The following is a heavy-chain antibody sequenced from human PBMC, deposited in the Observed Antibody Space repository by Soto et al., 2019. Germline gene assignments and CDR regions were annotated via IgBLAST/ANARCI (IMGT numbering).Heavy chain of an antibody. Sequence: PSETLSLTCTVSGGSISSYYWSWIRQPPGKGLEWIGYIYYSGNTNYNPSLKSRVTISVDTSKNQFSLKLSSVTAADTAVYYCARDLVATGYFDYWGQGTLVTVSS. CDR2: IYYSGNT. V-gene: IGHV4-59*01. D-gene: IGHD5-12*01. CDR3: ARDLVATGYFDY. CDR1: GGSISSYY. J-gene: IGHJ4*02.